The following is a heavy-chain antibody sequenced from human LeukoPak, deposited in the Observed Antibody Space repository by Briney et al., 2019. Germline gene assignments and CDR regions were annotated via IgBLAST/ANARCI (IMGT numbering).Heavy chain of an antibody. D-gene: IGHD3-10*01. V-gene: IGHV3-48*04. CDR2: ISSASGSI. Sequence: GGSLRLSCAASGFTFSSYSMNWVRQAPGKGLEWVSYISSASGSIYYADSVKGRFTISRDNAKNSLYLQMNSLRAEDTAVYYCARVNKGDPSFKMVRGVISFDYWGQGTLVTVSS. CDR3: ARVNKGDPSFKMVRGVISFDY. J-gene: IGHJ4*02. CDR1: GFTFSSYS.